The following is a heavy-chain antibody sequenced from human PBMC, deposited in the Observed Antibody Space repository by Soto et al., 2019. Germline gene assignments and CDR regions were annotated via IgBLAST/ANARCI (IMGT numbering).Heavy chain of an antibody. CDR1: GFTVSDYY. J-gene: IGHJ4*02. CDR2: ISSSGGTI. CDR3: ARDLGGYSSTFDY. Sequence: QVQLVESGGDLVKPGGSLRLSCAASGFTVSDYYMTGIRQAPGKGLEWVSYISSSGGTIYYADSVKGRFTISRDNAKNSLYLQMNSLRAEDTAVYFCARDLGGYSSTFDYWGQGSLVTVSS. V-gene: IGHV3-11*01. D-gene: IGHD6-19*01.